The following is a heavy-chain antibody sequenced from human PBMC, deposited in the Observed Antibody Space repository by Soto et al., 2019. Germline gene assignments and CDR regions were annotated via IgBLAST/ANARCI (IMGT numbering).Heavy chain of an antibody. CDR1: GGSINSNSYY. J-gene: IGHJ5*02. CDR2: MSCSGST. V-gene: IGHV4-39*01. Sequence: SETLSLTCTVSGGSINSNSYYWGWIRQPPGKGLEWIGSMSCSGSTYYNPSLKSRVTISLYTSRKQFSLELSSVTAADTAVYYCARSVFPWGQGTLVTVSS. CDR3: ARSVFP.